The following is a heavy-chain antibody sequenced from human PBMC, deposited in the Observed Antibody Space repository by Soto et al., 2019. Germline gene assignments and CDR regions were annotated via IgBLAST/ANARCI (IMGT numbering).Heavy chain of an antibody. CDR3: ARVRDQLPPYYYGMDV. V-gene: IGHV3-48*02. J-gene: IGHJ6*02. D-gene: IGHD2-2*01. CDR2: ISSSSSTI. CDR1: GFTFSSYS. Sequence: PGGSLRLSCAASGFTFSSYSMNWVRQAPGKGLEWVSYISSSSSTIYYADSVKGRFTISRDNAKNSLYLQMNSLRDEDTAVHYCARVRDQLPPYYYGMDVWGPGTTVTVSS.